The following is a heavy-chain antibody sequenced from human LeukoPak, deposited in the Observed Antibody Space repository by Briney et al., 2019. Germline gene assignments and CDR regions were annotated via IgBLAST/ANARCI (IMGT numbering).Heavy chain of an antibody. CDR3: AKQKGSGSYYKN. V-gene: IGHV3-30*18. D-gene: IGHD3-10*01. CDR1: GYTFTGYY. CDR2: ISYDGSNK. J-gene: IGHJ4*02. Sequence: SCKASGYTFTGYYMHWVRQAPGKGLEWVAVISYDGSNKYYADSVKGRFTISRDNSKNTLYLQMNSLRAEDTAVYYCAKQKGSGSYYKNWGQGTLVTVSS.